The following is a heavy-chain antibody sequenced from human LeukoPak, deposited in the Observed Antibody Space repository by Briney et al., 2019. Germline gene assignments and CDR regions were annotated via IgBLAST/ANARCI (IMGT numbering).Heavy chain of an antibody. D-gene: IGHD2-2*01. CDR2: IWYDGSNK. Sequence: GGSLRLSCAASGFTFSSYGMHWVRQAPGKGLEWVAVIWYDGSNKYCADSVKGRFTISRDNSKNTLYLQMNSLRAEDTAVYYCAKGCSSTSCHWFDPWGQGTLVTVSS. CDR3: AKGCSSTSCHWFDP. V-gene: IGHV3-33*06. J-gene: IGHJ5*02. CDR1: GFTFSSYG.